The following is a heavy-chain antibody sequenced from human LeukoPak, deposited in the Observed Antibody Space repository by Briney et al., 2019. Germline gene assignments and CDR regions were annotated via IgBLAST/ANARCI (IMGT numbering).Heavy chain of an antibody. CDR1: GGSLSSSSYY. Sequence: SETLSLTCTVSGGSLSSSSYYWGWLRQPPGRGGEGMGIIYFRWTTYYNPSLKPRATISRDTSKNQFSLNLRSVPPADPAVYYCARGGTHRGFSHFAYWGQGTLVTGSS. J-gene: IGHJ4*02. V-gene: IGHV4-39*01. CDR2: IYFRWTT. CDR3: ARGGTHRGFSHFAY. D-gene: IGHD3-16*01.